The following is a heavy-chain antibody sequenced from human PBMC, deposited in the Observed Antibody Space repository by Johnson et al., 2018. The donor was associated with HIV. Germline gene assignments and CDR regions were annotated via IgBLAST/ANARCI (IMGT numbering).Heavy chain of an antibody. CDR3: ARDPFPRFYAFDI. Sequence: QVQLVESGGGVVQPGRSLRLSCAASGFTFSSYAMHWVRQAPGKGLEWVAVISYDGSNKYYADSVKGRFTISRDNSKNTLYLQMTSLRAEDTAVYYCARDPFPRFYAFDIWGQGTMVTVST. CDR2: ISYDGSNK. J-gene: IGHJ3*02. CDR1: GFTFSSYA. V-gene: IGHV3-30-3*01.